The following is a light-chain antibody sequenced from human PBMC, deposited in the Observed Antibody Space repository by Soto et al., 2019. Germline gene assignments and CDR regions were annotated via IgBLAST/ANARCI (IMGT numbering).Light chain of an antibody. CDR1: QGISSW. Sequence: DIQMTQSPSSVSASVGDRVTITCRASQGISSWLAWYQQKPGKAPQLLIYAASRLKIGIPSRYSGSGSVTDFTLTISSLPPEDFATYYCQQAGSFHLTFGGGTKVEI. CDR3: QQAGSFHLT. CDR2: AAS. J-gene: IGKJ4*01. V-gene: IGKV1-12*01.